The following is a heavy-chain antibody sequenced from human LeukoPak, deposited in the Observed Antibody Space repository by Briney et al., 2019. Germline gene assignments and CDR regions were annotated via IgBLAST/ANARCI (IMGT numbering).Heavy chain of an antibody. CDR1: GFTFSSYG. D-gene: IGHD6-13*01. V-gene: IGHV3-33*06. Sequence: GESLRLSCAASGFTFSSYGMHWVRQAPGKGLEWAAVIWYDGSNKYYADSVKGRFTISRDNSKNTLYLQMNSLRAEDTAVYYCAKEKDSSSWYLGPNFDYWGQGTLVTVSS. CDR3: AKEKDSSSWYLGPNFDY. J-gene: IGHJ4*02. CDR2: IWYDGSNK.